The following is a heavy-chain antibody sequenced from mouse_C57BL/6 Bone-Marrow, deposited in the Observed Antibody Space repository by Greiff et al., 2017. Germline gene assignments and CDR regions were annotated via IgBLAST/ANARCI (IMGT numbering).Heavy chain of an antibody. Sequence: EVQLQQSGAELVRPGASVKLSCTASGFNIKDDYMHWVKQRPEQGLEWIGWIDPENGDTEYASKFQGKATITADTSSNTAYLQLSSLTSEDTAVYYCTTRLPSFAYWGQGTLVTVSA. CDR3: TTRLPSFAY. CDR2: IDPENGDT. V-gene: IGHV14-4*01. J-gene: IGHJ3*01. CDR1: GFNIKDDY. D-gene: IGHD2-2*01.